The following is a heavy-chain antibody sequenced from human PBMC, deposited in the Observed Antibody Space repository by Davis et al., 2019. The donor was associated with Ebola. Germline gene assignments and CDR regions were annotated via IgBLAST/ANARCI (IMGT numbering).Heavy chain of an antibody. CDR2: IYYSGNT. J-gene: IGHJ4*02. Sequence: SETLSLTCTVSGGSISSYYWSWIRQPPGKGLEWIAYIYYSGNTNYNPSLKSRVTISVDSSKNQFSLKLSSVTAADTAVYYCARVRCSDTSCYVLDYWGQGTLVTVSS. D-gene: IGHD2-2*01. V-gene: IGHV4-59*01. CDR3: ARVRCSDTSCYVLDY. CDR1: GGSISSYY.